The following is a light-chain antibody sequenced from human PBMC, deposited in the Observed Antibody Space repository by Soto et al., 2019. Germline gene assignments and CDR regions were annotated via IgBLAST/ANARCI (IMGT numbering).Light chain of an antibody. CDR3: QKYSSVPV. CDR2: AAS. J-gene: IGKJ3*01. V-gene: IGKV1-27*01. CDR1: QDIRNF. Sequence: DIQMTQSPTSLSASVGDRVTITSRASQDIRNFVAWYQQKPGKAPKLLIYAASTLQSGVPSRFSGSGSGTDFTLIINSLQPEDVATYSCQKYSSVPVFGPGTKVEIK.